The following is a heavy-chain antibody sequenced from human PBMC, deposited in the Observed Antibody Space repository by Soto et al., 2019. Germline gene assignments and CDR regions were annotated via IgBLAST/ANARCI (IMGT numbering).Heavy chain of an antibody. D-gene: IGHD3-16*01. V-gene: IGHV4-31*03. CDR1: GGSISSGGYY. CDR2: IYYSGST. J-gene: IGHJ1*01. CDR3: ARVSRVTTFGYFQH. Sequence: QVQLQESGPGLVKPSQTLSITCTVSGGSISSGGYYWSWIRQHPGKGLEWIGYIYYSGSTYYIPSLKSRVTISVATSKNQFSLKLSSVTAADTAVYYCARVSRVTTFGYFQHWGQGNLVNVSS.